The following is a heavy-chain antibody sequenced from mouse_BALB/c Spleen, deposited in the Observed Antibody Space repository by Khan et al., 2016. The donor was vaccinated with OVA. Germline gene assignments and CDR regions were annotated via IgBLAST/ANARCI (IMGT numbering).Heavy chain of an antibody. CDR1: GFTFSTYG. D-gene: IGHD1-1*01. CDR2: VSTGGGYT. CDR3: TRLAYYYDSEGFAY. Sequence: EVELVESGGDLVKPGGSLKLSCAASGFTFSTYGMSWVRQTPDKRLEWVATVSTGGGYTYYPDSVKGRFTISRDNAKNTLYLQMSGLKSEETAMFYCTRLAYYYDSEGFAYWGQGTRVTVSA. V-gene: IGHV5-6*01. J-gene: IGHJ3*01.